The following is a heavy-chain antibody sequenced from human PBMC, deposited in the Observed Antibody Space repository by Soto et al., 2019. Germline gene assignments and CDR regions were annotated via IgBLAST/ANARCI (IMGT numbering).Heavy chain of an antibody. Sequence: QVQLVQSGADVKKPGSSVRVSCKASGATFTSYTFTWARQAPGQGLEWVGRIIPLVGTVDYAQKIQARVNITADRSTTKVYMELSSLRSEDTAVYYCATAYYSPGGTFHPDSWGEGALVSVSS. D-gene: IGHD3-10*01. J-gene: IGHJ5*02. CDR2: IIPLVGTV. CDR1: GATFTSYT. V-gene: IGHV1-69*08. CDR3: ATAYYSPGGTFHPDS.